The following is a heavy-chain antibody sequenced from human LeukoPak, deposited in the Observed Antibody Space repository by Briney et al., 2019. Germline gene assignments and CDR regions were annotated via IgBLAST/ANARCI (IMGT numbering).Heavy chain of an antibody. V-gene: IGHV1-46*01. D-gene: IGHD3-9*01. CDR1: GYTFTSYY. J-gene: IGHJ4*02. Sequence: ASVKVSCKASGYTFTSYYMHWVRQAPGQGLEWMGIINPSGGSTSYAQKFQGRVTITTDESTSTAYMELSSLRSEDTAVYYCARASDILTGYYMDYWGQGTLVTVSS. CDR3: ARASDILTGYYMDY. CDR2: INPSGGST.